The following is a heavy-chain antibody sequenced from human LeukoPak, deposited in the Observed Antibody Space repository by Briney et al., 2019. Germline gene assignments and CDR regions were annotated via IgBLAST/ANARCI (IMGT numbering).Heavy chain of an antibody. D-gene: IGHD6-25*01. J-gene: IGHJ2*01. CDR1: GGSISSSSYY. V-gene: IGHV4-39*01. CDR2: IYCSGST. Sequence: SETLSLTCTVSGGSISSSSYYWGWIRQPPGKGLEWIGSIYCSGSTYYNPSLKSRVTISVDTSKNQFSLKLSSVTAADTAVYYCAGPRYSSDNWYFDLWGRGTLVTVSS. CDR3: AGPRYSSDNWYFDL.